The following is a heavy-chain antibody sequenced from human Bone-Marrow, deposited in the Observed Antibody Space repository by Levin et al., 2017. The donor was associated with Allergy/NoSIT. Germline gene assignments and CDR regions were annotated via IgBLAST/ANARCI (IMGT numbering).Heavy chain of an antibody. CDR3: ARIKWRLTGYYIDY. CDR1: GFPFSDYY. D-gene: IGHD3-9*01. Sequence: LSLPCAASGFPFSDYYMSWIRQAPGQGLEWLSYISGSSSYTNNADSVKGRFTISRDNTKNSLYLQLNSLRAEDTAVYYCARIKWRLTGYYIDYWGQGTLVTVSS. CDR2: ISGSSSYT. V-gene: IGHV3-11*03. J-gene: IGHJ4*02.